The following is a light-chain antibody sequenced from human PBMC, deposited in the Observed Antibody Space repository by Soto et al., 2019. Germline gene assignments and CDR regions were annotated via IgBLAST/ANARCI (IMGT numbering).Light chain of an antibody. V-gene: IGLV2-23*01. CDR1: NSGVVNYEY. Sequence: QSVLSQPASVSGSPGQSITISCTGINSGVVNYEYVSWYQQFPDKAPKLIIYEGRERPSGVSDRFSGSKSDNAASLTISALQTEDEAAYFCLSYGKVFGTGTTVTVL. CDR3: LSYGKV. CDR2: EGR. J-gene: IGLJ1*01.